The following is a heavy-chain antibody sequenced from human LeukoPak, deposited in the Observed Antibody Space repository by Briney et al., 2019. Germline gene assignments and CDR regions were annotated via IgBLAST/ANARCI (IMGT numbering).Heavy chain of an antibody. CDR3: AKVGRIAVAGQLDY. V-gene: IGHV3-23*01. J-gene: IGHJ4*02. D-gene: IGHD6-19*01. CDR1: GFTFSSYA. CDR2: ISGSGGST. Sequence: GGSLRLSCAASGFTFSSYAMSWVRQAPGKGLEWVSAISGSGGSTYYADSVKGRFTTSRDNSKNTLYLQMNSLRAEDTAVYYCAKVGRIAVAGQLDYWGQGTLVTVSS.